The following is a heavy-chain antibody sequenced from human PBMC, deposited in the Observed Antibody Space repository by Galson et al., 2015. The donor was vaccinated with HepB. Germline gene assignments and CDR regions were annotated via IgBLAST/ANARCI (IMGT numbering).Heavy chain of an antibody. D-gene: IGHD3-3*01. V-gene: IGHV3-53*01. Sequence: SLRLSCAASGFTVSSNYMSWVRQAPGKGLEWVSVIYSGGSTYYADSVKGRFTISRDNSKNTLYLQMNSLRAEDTAVYYCARGPPDTMEWLINYFDYWGQGTLVTVSS. CDR3: ARGPPDTMEWLINYFDY. CDR2: IYSGGST. CDR1: GFTVSSNY. J-gene: IGHJ4*02.